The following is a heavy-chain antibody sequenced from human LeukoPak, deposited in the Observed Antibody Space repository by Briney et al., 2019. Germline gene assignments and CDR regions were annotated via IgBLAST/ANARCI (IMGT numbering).Heavy chain of an antibody. CDR3: ARLRVYSSGWYFDY. CDR1: GYTFTSYG. V-gene: IGHV1-18*01. J-gene: IGHJ4*02. Sequence: ASVKASCNASGYTFTSYGISSVRQAPGQGLEWMGWISAYNGNTNYAQKLHGRVTMTTDTSTSTAYMELRSMRSDDTAVYYCARLRVYSSGWYFDYWGQGTLVTVSS. CDR2: ISAYNGNT. D-gene: IGHD6-19*01.